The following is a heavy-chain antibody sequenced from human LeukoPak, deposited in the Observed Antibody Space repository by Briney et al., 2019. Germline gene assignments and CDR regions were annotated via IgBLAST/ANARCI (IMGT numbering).Heavy chain of an antibody. D-gene: IGHD6-6*01. Sequence: SETLSLTCTVSGGSISSSSYYWGWIRQPPGKGLEWIGSIYYSGSTYYNPSLKSRVTISVDTSKNQFSLKLSSVTAADTAVYYCASRYETIAARPRDYWGQGTLVTVSS. CDR2: IYYSGST. V-gene: IGHV4-39*07. J-gene: IGHJ4*02. CDR3: ASRYETIAARPRDY. CDR1: GGSISSSSYY.